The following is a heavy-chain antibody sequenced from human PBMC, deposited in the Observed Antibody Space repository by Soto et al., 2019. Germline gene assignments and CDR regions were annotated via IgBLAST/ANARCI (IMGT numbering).Heavy chain of an antibody. V-gene: IGHV4-34*01. CDR2: INHSGST. CDR1: GGSFSGYY. Sequence: PSXTLSLTCAVYGGSFSGYYWSWIRQPPGKGLEWIGEINHSGSTNYNPSLKSRATISVDTSKNQFSLKLSSVTAADTAVYYCARAHPCSGGSCYSLSDYYYMDVWGEGTTVTXSS. D-gene: IGHD2-15*01. J-gene: IGHJ6*03. CDR3: ARAHPCSGGSCYSLSDYYYMDV.